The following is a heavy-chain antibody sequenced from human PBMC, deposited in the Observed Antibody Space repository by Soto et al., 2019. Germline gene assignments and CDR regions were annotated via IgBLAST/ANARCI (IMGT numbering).Heavy chain of an antibody. V-gene: IGHV4-34*01. D-gene: IGHD2-21*01. CDR3: ARGPLEFIVVGHYYGMDV. CDR1: GGSFRGYY. J-gene: IGHJ6*02. Sequence: QAQLQQWGAGLLEPSETLSLTCAVYGGSFRGYYWTWIRQAPGKGLEWIGEINHSGSTNYNPSLKSRVTISLDTSKNQFSLKLSSVTAADTAMYFCARGPLEFIVVGHYYGMDVWGQGTTVTVSS. CDR2: INHSGST.